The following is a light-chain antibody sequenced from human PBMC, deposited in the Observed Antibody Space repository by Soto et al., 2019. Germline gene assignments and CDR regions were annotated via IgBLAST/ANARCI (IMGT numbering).Light chain of an antibody. J-gene: IGKJ5*01. CDR3: QQYGRSPT. Sequence: EFVLTQSPCALSLSPRERATLSCRASQSVSSIYFAWYQQKRGQAPRLLIYGVSSRATGIPDRFSGSGSGTDFTLTINSLEPEESAVYYCQQYGRSPTFGQGTRLEIK. V-gene: IGKV3-20*01. CDR2: GVS. CDR1: QSVSSIY.